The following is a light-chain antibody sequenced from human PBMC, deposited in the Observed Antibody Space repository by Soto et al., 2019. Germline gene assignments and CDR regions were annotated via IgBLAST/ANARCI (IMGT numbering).Light chain of an antibody. CDR1: QSIGNW. V-gene: IGKV1-5*03. Sequence: IRLTQSPSTQSAPVGDRVTITCRASQSIGNWLAWYQQKPGRAPKFLMYEAYSLESGVPSRYSGSGSGTDFTLTISGLQAEDCALYYSQQYNNGHLTFGGGTKGDI. CDR2: EAY. J-gene: IGKJ4*01. CDR3: QQYNNGHLT.